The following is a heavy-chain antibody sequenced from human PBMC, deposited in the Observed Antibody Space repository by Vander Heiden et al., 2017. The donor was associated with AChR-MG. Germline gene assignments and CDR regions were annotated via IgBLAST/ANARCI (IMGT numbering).Heavy chain of an antibody. Sequence: QVQLVQSGAEVKKPGSSVKVSCKASGGTFSSYAISWVRQAPGQGLEWMGGIIPIFGTANYAQKFQGRVTITADKSTSTAYMELSSLRSEDTAVYYCARDWDNNQSKYRNTKSYYYYGMDVWGQGTTVTVSS. V-gene: IGHV1-69*06. CDR3: ARDWDNNQSKYRNTKSYYYYGMDV. J-gene: IGHJ6*02. D-gene: IGHD3-16*02. CDR1: GGTFSSYA. CDR2: IIPIFGTA.